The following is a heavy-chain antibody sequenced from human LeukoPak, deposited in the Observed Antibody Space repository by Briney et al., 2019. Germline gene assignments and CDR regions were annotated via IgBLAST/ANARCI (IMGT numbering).Heavy chain of an antibody. J-gene: IGHJ4*02. CDR3: ARGAGYNYPYYFDY. V-gene: IGHV3-53*01. Sequence: WGSLRLSCAAPGFTVSSNYMNWVRQAPGKGLEWVSVIYGGGNIYYADSVKGRFTISRDNSKNTLYLQMNSLRAEDTAVYYCARGAGYNYPYYFDYWGQGTLVTVSS. CDR2: IYGGGNI. D-gene: IGHD5-24*01. CDR1: GFTVSSNY.